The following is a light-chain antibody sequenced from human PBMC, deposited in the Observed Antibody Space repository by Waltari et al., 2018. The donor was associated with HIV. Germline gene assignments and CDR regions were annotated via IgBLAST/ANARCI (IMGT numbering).Light chain of an antibody. CDR3: SSYTTTNTVV. CDR2: DVD. J-gene: IGLJ2*01. CDR1: SSDISTYSF. Sequence: QSALTQPASVSGSPGQSITISCTGTSSDISTYSFVSWYQKHPDKAPKLLIYDVDNQPAGVSRRFSGSKSGDTASLTISSIQAGDEADYYCSSYTTTNTVVFGGGTKFTVL. V-gene: IGLV2-14*03.